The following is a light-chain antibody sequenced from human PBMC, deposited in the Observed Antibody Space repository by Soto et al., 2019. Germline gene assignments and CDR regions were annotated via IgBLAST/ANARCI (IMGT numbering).Light chain of an antibody. CDR2: KAS. V-gene: IGKV1-5*03. CDR3: QQYNSYPS. CDR1: QSISSW. Sequence: DIQMTQSPSTLSASVGDRVTITCRASQSISSWVAWYQQKPGKAPKLLIYKASSLESGVPSRCSGSGSGTEFTLTISSLQPDDFATYYYQQYNSYPSFGGGTKVEIK. J-gene: IGKJ4*01.